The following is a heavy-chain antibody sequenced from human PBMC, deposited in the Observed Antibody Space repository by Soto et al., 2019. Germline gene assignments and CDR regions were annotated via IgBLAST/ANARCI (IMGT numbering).Heavy chain of an antibody. CDR2: INADGTTT. CDR1: GFTFSTYW. D-gene: IGHD3-3*02. CDR3: ATVATHSYNWVDP. V-gene: IGHV3-74*01. J-gene: IGHJ5*02. Sequence: VHLVESGGGLVQPGGSLRLSCAASGFTFSTYWMHWVRQAPGNGLVWVSRINADGTTTTYADSVKGRFTISRDNAKNTLYLQMNSLRAEDTAVYFCATVATHSYNWVDPWGQGTLVTISS.